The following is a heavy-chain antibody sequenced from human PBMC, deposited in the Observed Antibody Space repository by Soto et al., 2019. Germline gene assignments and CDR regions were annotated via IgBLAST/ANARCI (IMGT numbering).Heavy chain of an antibody. D-gene: IGHD6-6*01. Sequence: EVQVLESGGGLVQPGGSLRLSCAASGFTLSSYAMSWVRQAPGKGLEWVSSISGSGGSTYYADSVKGRFTVSRDNSKDTLFLQMNSLRAEDTAVYYCAKASGSSSPLGFDYWGQGTLVTVSS. CDR1: GFTLSSYA. V-gene: IGHV3-23*01. CDR2: ISGSGGST. CDR3: AKASGSSSPLGFDY. J-gene: IGHJ4*02.